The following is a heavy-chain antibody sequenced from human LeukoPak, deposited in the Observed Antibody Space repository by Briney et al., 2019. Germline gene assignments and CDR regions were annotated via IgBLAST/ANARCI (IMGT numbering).Heavy chain of an antibody. J-gene: IGHJ2*01. CDR1: GGSISFGGYY. Sequence: PSQTLSLTCTVSGGSISFGGYYWSWIRQLPGKGLEWIGYMYDREKTDYNPSLRSRVIISLDTSKNQFSLKLSSVTAADTAVYYCARGEAAAAADWYFDLWGRGTLVTVSS. CDR2: MYDREKT. CDR3: ARGEAAAAADWYFDL. V-gene: IGHV4-31*03. D-gene: IGHD6-13*01.